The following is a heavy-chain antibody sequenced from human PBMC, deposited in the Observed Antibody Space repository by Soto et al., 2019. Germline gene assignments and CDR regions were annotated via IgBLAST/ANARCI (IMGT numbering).Heavy chain of an antibody. D-gene: IGHD3-9*01. V-gene: IGHV4-34*01. CDR3: ARGRRGLILTGYSNYYFDY. J-gene: IGHJ4*02. Sequence: PSETLSLTCAVYGGSFSGYYWSWIRQPPGKGLEWIGEINHSGSTNYNPSLKSRVTISVDTSKNQFSLKLSSVTAADTAVYYCARGRRGLILTGYSNYYFDYWGQGTLVTVSS. CDR2: INHSGST. CDR1: GGSFSGYY.